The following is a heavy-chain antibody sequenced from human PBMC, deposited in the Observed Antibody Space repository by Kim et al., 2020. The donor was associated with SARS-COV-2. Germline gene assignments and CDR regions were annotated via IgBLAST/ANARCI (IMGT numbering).Heavy chain of an antibody. CDR3: ARVSTKYSYGLLDY. V-gene: IGHV1-2*02. J-gene: IGHJ4*02. Sequence: QKFQGRGTMTRDTSLSTAYMELSRLRSDDTAVYYCARVSTKYSYGLLDYWGQGTLVTVSS. D-gene: IGHD5-18*01.